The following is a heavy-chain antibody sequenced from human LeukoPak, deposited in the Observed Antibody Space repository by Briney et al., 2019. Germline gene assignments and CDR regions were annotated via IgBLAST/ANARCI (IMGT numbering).Heavy chain of an antibody. V-gene: IGHV3-48*03. CDR1: GFTFSSYE. CDR2: ISSSGSTI. CDR3: ARDAVAGRYESRINYFDY. Sequence: QSGGSLRLSCAASGFTFSSYEMSWVRQAPGKGLEWVSYISSSGSTIYYADSVKGRFTISRDNAKNSLYLQMNSLRAEDTAVYYCARDAVAGRYESRINYFDYWGQGTLVTVSS. D-gene: IGHD6-19*01. J-gene: IGHJ4*02.